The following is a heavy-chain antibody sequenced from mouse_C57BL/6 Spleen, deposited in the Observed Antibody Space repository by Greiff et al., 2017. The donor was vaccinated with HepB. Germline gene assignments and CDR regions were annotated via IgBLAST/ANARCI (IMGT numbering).Heavy chain of an antibody. V-gene: IGHV1-42*01. D-gene: IGHD1-1*01. CDR3: ARSVGNYFDY. CDR2: INPSTGGT. Sequence: VQLQQPGTELVKPGASVKLSCKASGYTFTSYWMNWVKQSPEKSLEWIGEINPSTGGTTYNQKFKAKATLTVDKSSSTAYMQLKSLTSEDSAVYYCARSVGNYFDYWGQGTTLTVSS. J-gene: IGHJ2*01. CDR1: GYTFTSYW.